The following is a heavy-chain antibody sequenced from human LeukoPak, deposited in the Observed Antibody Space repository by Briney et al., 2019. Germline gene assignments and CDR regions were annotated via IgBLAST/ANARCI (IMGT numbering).Heavy chain of an antibody. J-gene: IGHJ4*02. CDR1: GFTFSSYA. D-gene: IGHD6-13*01. CDR2: ISSNGGST. Sequence: GGSLRLSCAASGFTFSSYAMHWVRQAPGKGLVYVSAISSNGGSTYYANSVKGRFTISRDNSKNTLYLQMGSLRAEDMAVYYCARDGRLAAAGAFDYWGQGTLVTVSS. V-gene: IGHV3-64*01. CDR3: ARDGRLAAAGAFDY.